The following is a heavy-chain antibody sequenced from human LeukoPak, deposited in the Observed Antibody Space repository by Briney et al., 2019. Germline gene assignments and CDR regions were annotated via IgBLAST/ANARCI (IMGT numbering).Heavy chain of an antibody. CDR2: INHSGST. D-gene: IGHD3-10*01. CDR1: GGSFSGYY. CDR3: ARGLTMVRGVMSWSDP. J-gene: IGHJ5*02. V-gene: IGHV4-34*01. Sequence: SETLSLTCAVYGGSFSGYYWSWIRQPPGKGLEWIGEINHSGSTNYNPSLKSRVTISVDTPKNQFSLKLSSVTAADTAVYYCARGLTMVRGVMSWSDPWGQGTLVTVSS.